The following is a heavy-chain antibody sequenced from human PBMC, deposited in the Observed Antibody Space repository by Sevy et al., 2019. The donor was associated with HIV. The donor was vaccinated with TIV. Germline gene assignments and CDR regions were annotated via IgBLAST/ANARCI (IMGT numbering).Heavy chain of an antibody. D-gene: IGHD5-18*01. V-gene: IGHV1-69*06. CDR1: GGTFSSYA. Sequence: ASVKVSCKASGGTFSSYAISWVRQAPGQGLEWMGGIIPIFGTANFAQKFQGRGTITADKSTSTAYMDLGSLRPEDTAVYYCSSGSAVVTAMVDAFDFWGQGTLVTVSS. CDR3: SSGSAVVTAMVDAFDF. J-gene: IGHJ3*01. CDR2: IIPIFGTA.